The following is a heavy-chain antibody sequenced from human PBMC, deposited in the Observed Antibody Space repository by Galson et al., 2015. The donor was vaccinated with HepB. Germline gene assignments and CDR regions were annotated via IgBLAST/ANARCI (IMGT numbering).Heavy chain of an antibody. CDR3: AGGYSYGYHYYGMDV. V-gene: IGHV1-69*13. CDR2: IIPIFGTA. CDR1: GGTFSSYA. Sequence: SVKVSCKASGGTFSSYAISWVRQAPGQGLEWMGGIIPIFGTANYAQKFQGRVTITADESTSTAYMELSSLRSEDTAVYYCAGGYSYGYHYYGMDVWGQGTTVTVSS. D-gene: IGHD5-18*01. J-gene: IGHJ6*02.